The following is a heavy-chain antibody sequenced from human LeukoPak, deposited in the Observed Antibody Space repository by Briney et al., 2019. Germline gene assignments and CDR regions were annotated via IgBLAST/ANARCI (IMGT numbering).Heavy chain of an antibody. CDR3: ARAVAGTECYFDY. CDR1: GFTFSSYT. D-gene: IGHD6-19*01. Sequence: PGGPLRLSCAASGFTFSSYTMNWVRQAPGKGLEWVSCISTGSGYIYYADSVKGRFTVSRDNAKNSLYLQMSSLGAEDTAVYYCARAVAGTECYFDYWGQGTLVTVSS. J-gene: IGHJ4*02. V-gene: IGHV3-21*01. CDR2: ISTGSGYI.